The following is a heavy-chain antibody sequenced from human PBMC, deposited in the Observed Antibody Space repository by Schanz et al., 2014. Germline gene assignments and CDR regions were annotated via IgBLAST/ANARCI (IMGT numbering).Heavy chain of an antibody. J-gene: IGHJ3*01. V-gene: IGHV1-69*04. CDR2: IIPILDKT. D-gene: IGHD3-9*01. CDR3: ARETTIITGGAFDV. CDR1: GYTFTSYD. Sequence: QVQLVQSGGEVKKPGASATVSCKASGYTFTSYDINWVRQATGQGLEWMGRIIPILDKTNYAQKFQGRVTMTADKSTSTVYMEVSGLRSEDTAVYYCARETTIITGGAFDVWGQGTMVTVSS.